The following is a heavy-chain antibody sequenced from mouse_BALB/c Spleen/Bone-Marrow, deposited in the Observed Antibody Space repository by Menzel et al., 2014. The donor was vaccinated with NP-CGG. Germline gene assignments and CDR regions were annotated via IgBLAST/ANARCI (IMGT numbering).Heavy chain of an antibody. CDR1: GYTFTSYW. CDR2: INPSTGYT. D-gene: IGHD2-14*01. V-gene: IGHV1-7*01. J-gene: IGHJ2*01. CDR3: ALYYRYDTSDY. Sequence: VKLVESGAELAKPGASVMMSCKASGYTFTSYWMHWVKQRPGQGLEWIGYINPSTGYTAYNQNFKDKATLTADKSSSTAYMQLSSLTSEDSAVYYCALYYRYDTSDYWGQGTTLTVSS.